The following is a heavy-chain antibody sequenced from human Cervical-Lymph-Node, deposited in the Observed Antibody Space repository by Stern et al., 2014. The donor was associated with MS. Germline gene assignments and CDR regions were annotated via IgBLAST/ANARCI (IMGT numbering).Heavy chain of an antibody. V-gene: IGHV4-31*03. CDR3: ARSQNGRLLHYYFDP. Sequence: QVQLQESGPRLVKPSQTLSLTCTVSGGSISSRDYYWSWIRQHPEKGLDWIGYIHYTGSTYYNPSLKSRFTISIDTSKNQFSLKLSSVTAADTAIYYCARSQNGRLLHYYFDPWGQGTLVTVSS. CDR2: IHYTGST. J-gene: IGHJ4*02. D-gene: IGHD2-15*01. CDR1: GGSISSRDYY.